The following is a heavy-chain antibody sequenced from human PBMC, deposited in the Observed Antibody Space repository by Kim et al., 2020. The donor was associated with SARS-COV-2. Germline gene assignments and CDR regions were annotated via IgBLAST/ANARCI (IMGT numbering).Heavy chain of an antibody. J-gene: IGHJ3*02. D-gene: IGHD2-2*01. Sequence: ASVKVSCKVSGYTLTELSMHWVRQAPGKGLEWMGGFDPEDGETIYAQKFQGRVTMTEDTSTDTAYMELSSLRSEDTAVYYCATVRRDIVVVQDAFDIWGQGTMVTVSS. V-gene: IGHV1-24*01. CDR1: GYTLTELS. CDR2: FDPEDGET. CDR3: ATVRRDIVVVQDAFDI.